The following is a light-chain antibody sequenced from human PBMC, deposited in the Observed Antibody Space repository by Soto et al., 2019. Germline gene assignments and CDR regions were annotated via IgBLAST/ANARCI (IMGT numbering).Light chain of an antibody. J-gene: IGKJ4*01. CDR2: GAS. Sequence: EIVMTQSPATLSVSPGERVTLSCRASQSVRSNLAWYQQKPGQVPRVLIYGASTRAIGIPDRLSGSVSGTEFTLTISSLQSEDFAVYYCQHYNSLWGFGGGTKVEIK. CDR3: QHYNSLWG. CDR1: QSVRSN. V-gene: IGKV3-15*01.